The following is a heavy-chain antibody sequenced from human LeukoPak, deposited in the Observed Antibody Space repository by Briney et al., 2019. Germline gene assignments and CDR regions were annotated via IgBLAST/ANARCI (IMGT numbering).Heavy chain of an antibody. CDR2: IYDSGST. Sequence: SETLSLTCIVSGGSISAYYWSWIRQPPGKGLEWIGYIYDSGSTNYNPSLKSRVTISVDTSKNQISLKLSSVTAADTAVYYCARLKASYYDFWSGYSEKYYFDYWGQGTLVTVSS. V-gene: IGHV4-59*08. CDR3: ARLKASYYDFWSGYSEKYYFDY. D-gene: IGHD3-3*01. CDR1: GGSISAYY. J-gene: IGHJ4*02.